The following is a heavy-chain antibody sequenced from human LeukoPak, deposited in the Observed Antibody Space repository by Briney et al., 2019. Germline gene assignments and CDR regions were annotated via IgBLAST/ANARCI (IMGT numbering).Heavy chain of an antibody. CDR3: ARDNYDSSGYYDC. Sequence: SVKVSCKASGGTFSSYAISWVRQAPGQGLEWMGRIIPIFGTANYAQKFQGRVTITTDESTSTAYMELSSLRSEDTAVYYCARDNYDSSGYYDCWGQGTLVTVSS. V-gene: IGHV1-69*05. CDR1: GGTFSSYA. CDR2: IIPIFGTA. J-gene: IGHJ4*02. D-gene: IGHD3-22*01.